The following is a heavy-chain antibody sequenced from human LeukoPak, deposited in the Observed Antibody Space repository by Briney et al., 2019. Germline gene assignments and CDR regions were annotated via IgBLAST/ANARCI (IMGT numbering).Heavy chain of an antibody. CDR3: ARVGRRLLWFGEVKFDY. CDR1: GGSFSGYY. D-gene: IGHD3-10*01. CDR2: INHSGST. J-gene: IGHJ4*02. V-gene: IGHV4-34*01. Sequence: SETLSLTCAVYGGSFSGYYWSWIRQPPGKGLEWIGEINHSGSTNYNPSLKSRVTISVDTSKNQFSLKLSSVTAADTAVHYCARVGRRLLWFGEVKFDYWGQGTLVTVSS.